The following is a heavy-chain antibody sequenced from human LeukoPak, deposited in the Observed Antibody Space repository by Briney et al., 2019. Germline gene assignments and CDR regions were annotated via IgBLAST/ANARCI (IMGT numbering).Heavy chain of an antibody. D-gene: IGHD2-8*02. J-gene: IGHJ4*02. CDR3: ARSGTYWYEVSFDY. V-gene: IGHV3-7*01. Sequence: GGSLRLSCAASGFSFSSYWMTWVRQAPGKGLEWVASIKQDGSETYYVDSVKGRFTISRDNAKNSLYLQVNVLRAEDSAVYVCARSGTYWYEVSFDYWGQGTLVTVSS. CDR1: GFSFSSYW. CDR2: IKQDGSET.